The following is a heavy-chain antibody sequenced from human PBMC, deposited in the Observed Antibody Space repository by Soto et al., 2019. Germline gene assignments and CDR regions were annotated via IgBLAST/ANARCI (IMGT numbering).Heavy chain of an antibody. D-gene: IGHD4-17*01. CDR3: TTNFYSDHGMDV. V-gene: IGHV3-15*01. CDR1: GITFSKAW. CDR2: IKSRSDGGTT. J-gene: IGHJ6*02. Sequence: EVQLVESGGGLVKPGGSLTLSCAASGITFSKAWMNWVRQSPGKGLEWVGRIKSRSDGGTTAYAAPVKGRFSISRDDSKDTLWLQRNSLKTEDTAVYYCTTNFYSDHGMDVWGQGTTVTVSS.